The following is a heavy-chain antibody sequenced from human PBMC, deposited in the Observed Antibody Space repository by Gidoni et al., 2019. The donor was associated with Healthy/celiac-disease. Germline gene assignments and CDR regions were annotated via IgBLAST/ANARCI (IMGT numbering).Heavy chain of an antibody. Sequence: QVQLQESGPGLVHPSETLSLTFAVSGYSLSSGYYWGWIRQPPGKGLEWIGSIYHSGSTYYTPSLKRRATISVDTTKKQFSLKLSSGTDADTAVYYCASDRITIFGVVDYWGQGTLVTVSS. J-gene: IGHJ4*02. V-gene: IGHV4-38-2*01. CDR3: ASDRITIFGVVDY. CDR1: GYSLSSGYY. D-gene: IGHD3-3*01. CDR2: IYHSGST.